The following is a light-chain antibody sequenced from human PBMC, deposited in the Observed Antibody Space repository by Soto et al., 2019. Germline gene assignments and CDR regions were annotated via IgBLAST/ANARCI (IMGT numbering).Light chain of an antibody. V-gene: IGKV3-15*01. J-gene: IGKJ1*01. CDR3: QQYNRWPPWT. CDR1: ETISSN. CDR2: GAS. Sequence: EIVMTQSPATLSVSPGETATLSCRASETISSNLAWYQQKSGQAPRLVIYGASTRATGIPARFSGSGSGTEFTLTITTLKSEDFAVYYCQQYNRWPPWTFGQGTKVDIK.